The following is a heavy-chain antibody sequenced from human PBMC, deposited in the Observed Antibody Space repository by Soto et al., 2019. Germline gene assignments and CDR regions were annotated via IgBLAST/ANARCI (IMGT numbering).Heavy chain of an antibody. D-gene: IGHD6-19*01. Sequence: VQLLESGGGLVQPGGSLRLSCAASGFTFSTYAMTWVRQAPGKGLEWVSTIDGSGGSTYYADSVKGRFTVSRDNSKNTLYLQMNSLRGEDTALYVCAKDGAVRGWYFDYWGQGTLVTVSS. CDR1: GFTFSTYA. CDR3: AKDGAVRGWYFDY. V-gene: IGHV3-23*01. CDR2: IDGSGGST. J-gene: IGHJ4*02.